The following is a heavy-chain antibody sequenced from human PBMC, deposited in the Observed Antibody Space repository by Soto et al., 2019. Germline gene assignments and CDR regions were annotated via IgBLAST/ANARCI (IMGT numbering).Heavy chain of an antibody. J-gene: IGHJ6*02. V-gene: IGHV3-23*01. CDR3: AKDSTKVLRFLEWLFFPAV. D-gene: IGHD3-3*01. Sequence: GGSLRLSCAASGFTFSGYAMSWVRQAPGKGLEWVSAISGSGGSTYYADSVKGRFTISRDNSKNTLYLQMNSLRAEDTAVYYCAKDSTKVLRFLEWLFFPAVWGQGTTVTVSS. CDR1: GFTFSGYA. CDR2: ISGSGGST.